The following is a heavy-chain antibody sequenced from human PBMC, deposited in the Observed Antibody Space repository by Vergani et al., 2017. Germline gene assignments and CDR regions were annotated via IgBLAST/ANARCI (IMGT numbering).Heavy chain of an antibody. D-gene: IGHD6-19*01. CDR1: GGSFSGYY. V-gene: IGHV4-34*01. J-gene: IGHJ4*02. CDR3: ARGLRPRRSGWTSAHFDY. Sequence: QVQLQQWGAGLLKPSETLSLTCAVYGGSFSGYYWSWIRQSPGKGLEWIGEVNHSGRTNYNPPLKSRVTISGDTSKNQFSLRLTSVTAADTAVYYCARGLRPRRSGWTSAHFDYWAQGTLVTVSS. CDR2: VNHSGRT.